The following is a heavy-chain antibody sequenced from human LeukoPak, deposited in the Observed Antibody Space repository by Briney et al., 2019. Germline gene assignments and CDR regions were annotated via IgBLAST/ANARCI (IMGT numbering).Heavy chain of an antibody. CDR2: ISDSGIST. D-gene: IGHD5-12*01. V-gene: IGHV3-23*01. CDR1: GFTFSTHG. Sequence: GGSLRLSCAVSGFTFSTHGMSWVRQAPGKGLEWVSAISDSGISTHYADSVKGRFTISRDNSKNTLYLQMDSLRAEDTAVYYCAKSATPWLPPFPYWGQGTLVTVSS. J-gene: IGHJ4*02. CDR3: AKSATPWLPPFPY.